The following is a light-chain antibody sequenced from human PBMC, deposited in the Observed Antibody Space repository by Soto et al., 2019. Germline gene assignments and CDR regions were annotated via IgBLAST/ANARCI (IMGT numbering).Light chain of an antibody. CDR3: QQHGTSPYT. CDR1: QSVSSSY. Sequence: EIVLTQSPGTLSLSPGESATLSCRASQSVSSSYLAWYQQKPGQPPRLLMYGASTRAKGFPDRFSGSGSGTDFPLTIRRVEPEDFAVYFCQQHGTSPYTFGQGTKLQIK. V-gene: IGKV3-20*01. J-gene: IGKJ2*01. CDR2: GAS.